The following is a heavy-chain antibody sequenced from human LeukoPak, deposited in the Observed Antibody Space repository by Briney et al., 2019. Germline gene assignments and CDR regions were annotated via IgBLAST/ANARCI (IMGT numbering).Heavy chain of an antibody. D-gene: IGHD2-21*02. CDR3: ARVTKYGGGGDCLDY. Sequence: QPGRSLRLSCAASGFMFSVYAMHWVRQAPGKGLEWLAVISYDGNNKYYADSVKGRFTISRDNSKNTLYLQMNSLRAEDTAVYYCARVTKYGGGGDCLDYWGQGTLVTVSS. V-gene: IGHV3-30-3*01. CDR1: GFMFSVYA. CDR2: ISYDGNNK. J-gene: IGHJ4*02.